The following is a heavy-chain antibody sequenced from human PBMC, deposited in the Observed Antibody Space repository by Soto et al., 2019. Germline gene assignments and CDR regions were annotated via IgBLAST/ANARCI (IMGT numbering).Heavy chain of an antibody. CDR1: GYSFTSYW. D-gene: IGHD3-22*01. J-gene: IGHJ4*02. V-gene: IGHV5-51*01. CDR3: ARPDSTGYYVN. Sequence: PGESLKISCKGSGYSFTSYWIAWVRQMPGKGLQWMGLIYPADSDTRYSPSFQGQVTVSADKSITTAYLQWSSLKASDTAMYYCARPDSTGYYVNWGQGTLVTVSS. CDR2: IYPADSDT.